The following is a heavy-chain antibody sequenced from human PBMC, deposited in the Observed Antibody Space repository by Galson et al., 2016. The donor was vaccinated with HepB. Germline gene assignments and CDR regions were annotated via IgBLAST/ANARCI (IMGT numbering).Heavy chain of an antibody. D-gene: IGHD1-26*01. CDR1: GFSFSNSG. CDR3: GKHVGFDY. V-gene: IGHV3-23*01. Sequence: SLRLSCAASGFSFSNSGMSWVRQAPGRGLEWVSSITRSGDATHYADFVKGRFTISRDNSKNTLYLYMNNLNAGDTAIYYCGKHVGFDYWGQGALVTVSS. J-gene: IGHJ4*02. CDR2: ITRSGDAT.